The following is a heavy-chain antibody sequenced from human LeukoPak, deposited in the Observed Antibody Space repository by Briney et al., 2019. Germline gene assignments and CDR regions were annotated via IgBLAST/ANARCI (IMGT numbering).Heavy chain of an antibody. V-gene: IGHV4-31*03. CDR1: GGSISSGGYY. Sequence: PSQTLSLTCSVAGGSISSGGYYWGWIRQHPGKGLEWIDYIYYSGSTYFNPSFKSRATISVDTSEDHFSLTLTSVTAADTAVYYCARGDGYNYDYWGQGTQVTVSS. CDR2: IYYSGST. J-gene: IGHJ4*02. D-gene: IGHD5-24*01. CDR3: ARGDGYNYDY.